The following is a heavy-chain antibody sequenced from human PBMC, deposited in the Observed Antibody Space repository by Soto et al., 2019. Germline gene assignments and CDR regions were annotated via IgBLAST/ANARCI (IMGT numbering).Heavy chain of an antibody. CDR1: GGTFSSYT. V-gene: IGHV1-69*02. CDR3: ASLGEGDAFDI. CDR2: IIPILGIA. J-gene: IGHJ3*02. D-gene: IGHD3-16*01. Sequence: QVQLVQSGAEVKKPGSSVKVSCKASGGTFSSYTISWVRQAPGQGLEWMGRIIPILGIASYAQKFQGRVTITAAKSTGKAYMALGSLRADDTAVYYCASLGEGDAFDIWGQGTMVSVSS.